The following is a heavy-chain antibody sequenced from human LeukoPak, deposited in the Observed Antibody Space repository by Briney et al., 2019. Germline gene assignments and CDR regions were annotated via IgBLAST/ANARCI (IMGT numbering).Heavy chain of an antibody. J-gene: IGHJ4*02. CDR2: FDPEDGET. CDR1: GYTLTELS. CDR3: ARAGSSSWLNFDY. V-gene: IGHV1-24*01. D-gene: IGHD6-13*01. Sequence: ASVKVSCKVSGYTLTELSMHWVRQAPGKGLEWMGGFDPEDGETIYAQKFQGRVTMTRNTSISTAYMELSSLRSEDTAVYYCARAGSSSWLNFDYWGQGTLVTVSS.